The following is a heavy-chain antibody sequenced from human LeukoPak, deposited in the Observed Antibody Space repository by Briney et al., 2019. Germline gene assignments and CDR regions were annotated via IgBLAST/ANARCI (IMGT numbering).Heavy chain of an antibody. D-gene: IGHD4-17*01. V-gene: IGHV4-34*01. CDR3: ARGLRTPTVTNPSYFDY. CDR1: GGSFSGYC. Sequence: SETLSLTCAVYGGSFSGYCWSWIRQPPGKGLEWIGEINHSGSTDYNPSLKSRVTISVDTSKNQFSLKLSSVTAADTAVYYCARGLRTPTVTNPSYFDYWGQGTLVTVSS. J-gene: IGHJ4*02. CDR2: INHSGST.